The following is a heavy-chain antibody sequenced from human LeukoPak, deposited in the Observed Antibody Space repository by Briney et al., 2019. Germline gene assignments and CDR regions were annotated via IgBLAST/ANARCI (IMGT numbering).Heavy chain of an antibody. V-gene: IGHV4-38-2*02. CDR2: IYHSGST. Sequence: SETLSLTCTVSGGSISSYYSGWIRQPPGKGLEWIGSIYHSGSTYYNPSLKSRVTISVDTSKNQFSLKLSSVTAADTAVYYCARLPMDVWGKGTTVTVSS. CDR3: ARLPMDV. CDR1: GGSISSYY. J-gene: IGHJ6*03.